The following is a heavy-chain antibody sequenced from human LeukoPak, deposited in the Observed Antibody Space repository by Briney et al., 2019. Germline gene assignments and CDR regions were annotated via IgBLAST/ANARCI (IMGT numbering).Heavy chain of an antibody. CDR1: GGSISSYY. V-gene: IGHV4-59*08. J-gene: IGHJ3*02. CDR3: ARQGYDILTGYIDAFDI. CDR2: ISYSGST. D-gene: IGHD3-9*01. Sequence: SETLSLTCTVSGGSISSYYWSWIRQPPGKGLEWIGYISYSGSTNCNPSLKSRVTISIDTSKNQFSLKLRSVTAADTAIYYCARQGYDILTGYIDAFDIWGQGTMVTVSS.